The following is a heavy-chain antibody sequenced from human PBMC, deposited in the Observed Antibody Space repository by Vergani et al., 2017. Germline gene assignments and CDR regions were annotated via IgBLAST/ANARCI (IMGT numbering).Heavy chain of an antibody. Sequence: QVQLVESGGGVVQPGTSLRLSCAASGFIFKNHGMQWVRQAPGKGLEWVALIWDDGSKKNYGDSMKGRFTISRDNSKDTLYLEMNSLRFEDTAVYFCTKGSVYYHDSAGHGYDPYTGFDLWGQGTLVTVSS. J-gene: IGHJ3*01. D-gene: IGHD5-12*01. CDR2: IWDDGSKK. V-gene: IGHV3-33*06. CDR1: GFIFKNHG. CDR3: TKGSVYYHDSAGHGYDPYTGFDL.